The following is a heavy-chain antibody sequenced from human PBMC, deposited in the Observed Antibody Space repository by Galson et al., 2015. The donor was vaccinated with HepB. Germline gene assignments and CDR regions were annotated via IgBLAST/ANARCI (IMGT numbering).Heavy chain of an antibody. V-gene: IGHV3-33*01. CDR3: ARDAGNGGSHD. Sequence: SLRLSCAASGFIFSNYGMQWVRQAPGKGLEWVAHIWYDGTYKHYADSVKGRFTISRDNAKNTLFLQMNSLRAEDTAVYYCARDAGNGGSHDWGQGTLVSVSS. CDR2: IWYDGTYK. J-gene: IGHJ4*02. CDR1: GFIFSNYG. D-gene: IGHD2-8*01.